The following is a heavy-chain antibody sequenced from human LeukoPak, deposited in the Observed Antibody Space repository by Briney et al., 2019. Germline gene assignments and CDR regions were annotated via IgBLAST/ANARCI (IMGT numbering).Heavy chain of an antibody. D-gene: IGHD6-13*01. Sequence: PGGSLRLSCAAPGFTFSGSAMHWVRQASGKGLEWVGRIRSKANSYATAYAASVKGRFTISRDDSKNTAYLQINSLKTEETAVEFCTRLFIAAAGGEGFDYWGQGTLVTVSS. CDR1: GFTFSGSA. V-gene: IGHV3-73*01. CDR2: IRSKANSYAT. CDR3: TRLFIAAAGGEGFDY. J-gene: IGHJ4*02.